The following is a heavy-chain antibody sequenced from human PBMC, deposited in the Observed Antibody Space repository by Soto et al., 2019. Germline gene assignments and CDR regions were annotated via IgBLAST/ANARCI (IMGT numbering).Heavy chain of an antibody. V-gene: IGHV1-24*01. CDR3: ATSITISGGGLDP. Sequence: ASVKVSCKVSGFPLTEFSIHWVRQAPRKGLEWMGAFDAEDGETIYAQKFQGRVTMTEDTSTDTAYMELSSLRSEDTAVYYCATSITISGGGLDPWGQGTLVTVSS. J-gene: IGHJ5*02. CDR2: FDAEDGET. CDR1: GFPLTEFS. D-gene: IGHD3-10*02.